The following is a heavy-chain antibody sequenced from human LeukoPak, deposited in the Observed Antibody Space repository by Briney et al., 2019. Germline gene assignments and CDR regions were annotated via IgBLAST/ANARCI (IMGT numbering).Heavy chain of an antibody. Sequence: ASVKVPCKVSGYTLTELSMHWVRQAPGKGLEWMGGFDPEDGETIYAQKFQGRVTMTEDTSTDTAYMELSSLRSEDTAVYYCATAFWDPGCSYGFFDYWGQGTLVTVSS. CDR3: ATAFWDPGCSYGFFDY. V-gene: IGHV1-24*01. J-gene: IGHJ4*02. CDR2: FDPEDGET. CDR1: GYTLTELS. D-gene: IGHD5-18*01.